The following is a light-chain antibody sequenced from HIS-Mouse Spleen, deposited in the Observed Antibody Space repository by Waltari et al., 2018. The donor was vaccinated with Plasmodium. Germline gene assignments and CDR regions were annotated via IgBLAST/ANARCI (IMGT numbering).Light chain of an antibody. V-gene: IGLV3-10*01. CDR3: YSTDSSGNHRV. CDR1: ALPKKY. Sequence: SYELTQPPPVSVSPGQPARITCPGDALPKKYAYWYQQKSGQAPVLVIYEDSKRPSGIPERFSGSSSGTMATLTISGAQVEDEADYYCYSTDSSGNHRVFGGGTKLTVL. CDR2: EDS. J-gene: IGLJ3*02.